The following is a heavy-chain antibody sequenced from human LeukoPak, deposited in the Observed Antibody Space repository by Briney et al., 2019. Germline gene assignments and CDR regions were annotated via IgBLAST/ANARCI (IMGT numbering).Heavy chain of an antibody. CDR2: ISSDSSTT. D-gene: IGHD5-12*01. CDR1: GFTFSSYS. CDR3: ARVATIFDC. J-gene: IGHJ4*02. Sequence: GGSLRLSCAASGFTFSSYSKNWVRQAPGKGLEWISYISSDSSTTYYADSVKGRFTISRDNAKNSLYLQMTSLRDGDTAVYYCARVATIFDCWGQGTLVTVSS. V-gene: IGHV3-48*02.